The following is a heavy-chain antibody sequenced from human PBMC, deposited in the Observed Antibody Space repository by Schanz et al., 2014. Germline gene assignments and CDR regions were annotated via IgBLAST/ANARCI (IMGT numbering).Heavy chain of an antibody. J-gene: IGHJ4*02. D-gene: IGHD3-10*01. V-gene: IGHV4-61*02. Sequence: QVLLQESGPGLVKPSQTLSLTCIVSGGSISSGTYYWSWLRQPAGKGLEWIGRIYTSGSTNYNPSHKRRVAISLDTSNIQFALKLSSGPAADTAVYYCARGGYGSESYREFDSWGQGTLVTVSS. CDR3: ARGGYGSESYREFDS. CDR2: IYTSGST. CDR1: GGSISSGTYY.